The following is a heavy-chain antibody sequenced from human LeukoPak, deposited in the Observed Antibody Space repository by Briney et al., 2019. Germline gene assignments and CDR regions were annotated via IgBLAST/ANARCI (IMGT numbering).Heavy chain of an antibody. CDR2: IYTSGST. D-gene: IGHD4-23*01. CDR1: GGSISSYY. J-gene: IGHJ4*02. Sequence: SETLSLTCTVSGGSISSYYWSWIRQPAGKGLEWIGRIYTSGSTNYNPSLKSRVTMSVDTSKNQFSLKLSSVTAADTAEYYCARDIYGGNSYYFDYWGQGTLVTVSS. CDR3: ARDIYGGNSYYFDY. V-gene: IGHV4-4*07.